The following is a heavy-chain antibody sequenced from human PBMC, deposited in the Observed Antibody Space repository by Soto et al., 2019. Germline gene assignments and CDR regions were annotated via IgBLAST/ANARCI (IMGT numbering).Heavy chain of an antibody. CDR1: GYTFTNYG. J-gene: IGHJ4*02. CDR2: ISAYNGDT. D-gene: IGHD2-15*01. CDR3: ARGPAGGLRGGVSY. Sequence: ASVQVSCKPSGYTFTNYGITWVRQAPGQGLKWMGWISAYNGDTNYAQKFQGRVIMTTDTSTTTAYMELRSLRSDDTAVYYCARGPAGGLRGGVSYWGQGTQVTVSS. V-gene: IGHV1-18*04.